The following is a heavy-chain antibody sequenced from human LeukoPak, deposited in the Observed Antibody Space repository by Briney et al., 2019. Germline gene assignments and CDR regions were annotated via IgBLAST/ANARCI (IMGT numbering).Heavy chain of an antibody. V-gene: IGHV3-48*03. J-gene: IGHJ4*02. CDR2: ISSSGTTI. CDR3: ARGRRQQQPPPPDY. CDR1: GFTFSSYE. D-gene: IGHD6-13*01. Sequence: GGSLRLSCAASGFTFSSYEMNWVRQAPGKGLEWVSYISSSGTTIYYADSVKGRFTISRDNAKSSLFLQTNSLRAEDSAVYYCARGRRQQQPPPPDYWGQGTLVTVSS.